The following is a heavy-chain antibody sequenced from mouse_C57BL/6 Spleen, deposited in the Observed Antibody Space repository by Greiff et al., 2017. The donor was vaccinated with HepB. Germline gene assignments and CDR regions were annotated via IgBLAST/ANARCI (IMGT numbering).Heavy chain of an antibody. Sequence: VQLQQPGAELVMPGASVKLSCKASGYTFTSYWMHWVKQRPGQGLEWIGEIDPSDSYTNYNQKFKGKSTLTVDKSSSTAYMQLSSLTSEDSAVYYWARSYYSSYERGAMDYWGQGTSVTVSA. D-gene: IGHD2-5*01. CDR3: ARSYYSSYERGAMDY. CDR1: GYTFTSYW. CDR2: IDPSDSYT. J-gene: IGHJ4*01. V-gene: IGHV1-69*01.